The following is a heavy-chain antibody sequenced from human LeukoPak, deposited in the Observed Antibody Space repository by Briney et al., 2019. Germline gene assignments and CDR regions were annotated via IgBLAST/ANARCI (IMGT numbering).Heavy chain of an antibody. CDR2: IYYSGST. V-gene: IGHV4-59*08. J-gene: IGHJ4*02. D-gene: IGHD1-26*01. CDR3: ARLRGALDY. Sequence: SETLSLTCTVSGGSISSYYWSWIRQPPGKGLECIGYIYYSGSTNYNPSLKSRVTISVDTSKNQFSLKLSSVTAADTAVYYCARLRGALDYWGQGTLVTVSS. CDR1: GGSISSYY.